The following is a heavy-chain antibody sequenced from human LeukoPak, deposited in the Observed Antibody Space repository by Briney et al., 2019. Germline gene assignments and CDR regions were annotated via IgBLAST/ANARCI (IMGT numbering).Heavy chain of an antibody. D-gene: IGHD3-22*01. CDR3: ARGTYDTSGYYFYFDY. CDR1: GGSFSGYY. Sequence: PSETLSLTCAVYGGSFSGYYWSWIRQPPGKRLEWIGRINHGGSTNYNPSLKSRVTLSEDTPKNQLSLKLSSVTAADTAVYYCARGTYDTSGYYFYFDYWGQGILVTVSS. V-gene: IGHV4-34*01. J-gene: IGHJ4*02. CDR2: INHGGST.